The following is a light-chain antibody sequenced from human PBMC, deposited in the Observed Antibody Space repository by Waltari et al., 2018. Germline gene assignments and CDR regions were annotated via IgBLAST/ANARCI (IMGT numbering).Light chain of an antibody. Sequence: SYELTQPPSVSVSPGQTARIPCSGDVLPKQYAYWYQQKPGHAPVLIISKDTERASGTPDPFSGSTSGTTVTLTISGAQADDEADYYCQSAHSGSTHLLFGGGTKLTVL. J-gene: IGLJ2*01. CDR2: KDT. V-gene: IGLV3-25*03. CDR1: VLPKQY. CDR3: QSAHSGSTHLL.